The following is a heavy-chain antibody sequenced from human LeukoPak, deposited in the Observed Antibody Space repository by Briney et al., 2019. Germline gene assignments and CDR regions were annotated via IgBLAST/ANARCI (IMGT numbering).Heavy chain of an antibody. Sequence: PGGSLRLSCAASGFTFGDYDLSWVRQAPGKGLEWVSFIGSTAYDGTTEYDASVKGRFTISRDDSKSIAYLQMNSLKTEDTAMYFCTRFLSGYSYGRPYDAFDVWGKGTMVTVSS. CDR3: TRFLSGYSYGRPYDAFDV. D-gene: IGHD5-18*01. CDR2: IGSTAYDGTT. CDR1: GFTFGDYD. V-gene: IGHV3-49*04. J-gene: IGHJ3*01.